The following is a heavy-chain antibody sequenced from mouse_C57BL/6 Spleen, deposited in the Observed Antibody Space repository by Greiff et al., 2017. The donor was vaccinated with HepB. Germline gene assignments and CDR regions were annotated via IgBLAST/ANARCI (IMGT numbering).Heavy chain of an antibody. CDR3: ARDSTTVVAPGAMDY. D-gene: IGHD1-1*01. CDR2: IRNKANGYTT. V-gene: IGHV7-3*01. J-gene: IGHJ4*01. Sequence: EVKVVESGGGLVQPGGSLSLSCAASGFTFTDYYMSWVRQPPGKALEWLGFIRNKANGYTTEYSASVKGRFTISRDNSQSILYLQMNALRAEDSATYYCARDSTTVVAPGAMDYWGQGTSVTVSS. CDR1: GFTFTDYY.